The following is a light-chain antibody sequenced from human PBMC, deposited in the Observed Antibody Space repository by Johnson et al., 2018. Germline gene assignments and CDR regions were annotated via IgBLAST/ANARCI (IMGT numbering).Light chain of an antibody. CDR1: SSNIGNNY. CDR2: ENN. J-gene: IGLJ1*01. CDR3: GTGDRSLSAGNV. V-gene: IGLV1-51*02. Sequence: QSVLTQPPSVSAAPGQKVTISCSGSSSNIGNNYVSWYQQLPGTAPKLLIYENNKRPPGIPDRFSGSKSGTSATLGITGLQTGDEADYYCGTGDRSLSAGNVFGTGTKVTVL.